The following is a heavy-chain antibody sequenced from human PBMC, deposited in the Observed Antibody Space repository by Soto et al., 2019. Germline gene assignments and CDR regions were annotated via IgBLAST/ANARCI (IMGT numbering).Heavy chain of an antibody. Sequence: SETLSLTCTVSGGSISSYYWSWIRQPPGKGLEWIGYIYYSGSTNYNPSLKSRVTISVDTSKNQFSLKLSSVTAADTAVYYCARDGGSGWAHYYYYYVMDVWGQGTTVTGSS. V-gene: IGHV4-59*01. J-gene: IGHJ6*02. CDR3: ARDGGSGWAHYYYYYVMDV. D-gene: IGHD6-19*01. CDR1: GGSISSYY. CDR2: IYYSGST.